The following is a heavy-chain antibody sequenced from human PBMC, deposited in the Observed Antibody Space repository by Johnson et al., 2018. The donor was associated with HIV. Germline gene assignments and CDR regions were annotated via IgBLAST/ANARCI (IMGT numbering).Heavy chain of an antibody. CDR3: VRDDYSFHI. CDR1: GFTFSNYW. J-gene: IGHJ3*02. CDR2: ISTDGSRT. Sequence: VQLVESGGGLVQPGGSLRLSCVVSGFTFSNYWMEWVRQAPGEGLVWVSRISTDGSRTTYADSVKGRFTISRANAKNTLYLEMNGLRADDTAVYYCVRDDYSFHIWGRGTLVTVSS. V-gene: IGHV3-74*01. D-gene: IGHD4/OR15-4a*01.